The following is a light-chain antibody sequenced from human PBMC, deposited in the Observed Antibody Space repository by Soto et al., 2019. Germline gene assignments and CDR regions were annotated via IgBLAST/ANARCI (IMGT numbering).Light chain of an antibody. Sequence: EIVRTQSPLSLPVTPGEPASISCRCSQSLLHSSGYNYLDWYLQKQGQSPQLXXYLGSNRAPGVPARFSGTGSGTDFTLQLSSVEDEDVGFYYCMQGLQATWTFGQGTKVDI. V-gene: IGKV2-28*01. CDR1: QSLLHSSGYNY. CDR2: LGS. J-gene: IGKJ1*01. CDR3: MQGLQATWT.